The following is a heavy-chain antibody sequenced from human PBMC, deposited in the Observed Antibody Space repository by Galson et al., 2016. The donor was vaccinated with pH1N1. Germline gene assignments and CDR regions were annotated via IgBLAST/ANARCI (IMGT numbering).Heavy chain of an antibody. D-gene: IGHD3-9*01. J-gene: IGHJ2*01. Sequence: SLRLSCAASGFSFNTYSMYWVRQAPGKGLEWAAVISYDGNNKYYADSVKGRFTISRDNAKNSLYLQMNSLRAEDTAVYYCARNLRYFDWNRMGAFDIWGRGTLVTVSS. V-gene: IGHV3-30*03. CDR3: ARNLRYFDWNRMGAFDI. CDR2: ISYDGNNK. CDR1: GFSFNTYS.